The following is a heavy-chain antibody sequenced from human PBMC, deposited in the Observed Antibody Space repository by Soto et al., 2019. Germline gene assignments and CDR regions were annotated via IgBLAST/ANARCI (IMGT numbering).Heavy chain of an antibody. Sequence: ASVKVSCKASGYTFTSYSISWVRQAPGQGLEWMGWISPYNGNTNYAQEFQGRVTMTTDTSTSTAYLDLRSLRSDDTAVYYCARDPPPPDYWGQGTLVTV. V-gene: IGHV1-18*01. J-gene: IGHJ4*02. CDR2: ISPYNGNT. CDR1: GYTFTSYS. CDR3: ARDPPPPDY.